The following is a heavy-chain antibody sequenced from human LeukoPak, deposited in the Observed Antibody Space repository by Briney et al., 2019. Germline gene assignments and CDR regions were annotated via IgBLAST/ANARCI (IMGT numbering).Heavy chain of an antibody. CDR1: GFTFNDYA. V-gene: IGHV3-9*01. Sequence: GGSLSLSCEASGFTFNDYAMHWVRQPPGKGLEWVSGISWNSGTIGYADSVKGRFTISRDNSKNTLYLQMNSLRGEDTAVYYCARVIVSDAFDVWGQGTLVIVSS. D-gene: IGHD3-22*01. CDR2: ISWNSGTI. CDR3: ARVIVSDAFDV. J-gene: IGHJ3*01.